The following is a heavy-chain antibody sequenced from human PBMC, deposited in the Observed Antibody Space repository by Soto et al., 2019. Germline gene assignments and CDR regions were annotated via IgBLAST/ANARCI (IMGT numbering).Heavy chain of an antibody. CDR2: IDPSDSYT. V-gene: IGHV5-10-1*01. J-gene: IGHJ6*02. CDR1: GYSFTSYW. D-gene: IGHD6-6*01. CDR3: ARPSYSTSRYYGLDV. Sequence: PGESLKISCKGSGYSFTSYWISWVRQMPGKGLEWMGRIDPSDSYTNYSPSFQGHVTISADKSISTAYLQWSSLKASDTAMYYCARPSYSTSRYYGLDVWGQGTTVTAP.